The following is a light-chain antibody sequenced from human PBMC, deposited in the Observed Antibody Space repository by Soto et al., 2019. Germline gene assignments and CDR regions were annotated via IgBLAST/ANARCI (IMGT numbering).Light chain of an antibody. CDR2: KAS. J-gene: IGKJ1*01. CDR3: QHYNSYSEA. Sequence: DIQMTQSPSTLSGSVGDRVTITCRASQTISSWLAWYQQKPGKAPKLLIYKASTLKSGVPSMFSGSGSGTDCTLTISSLQPDDFAAYYCQHYNSYSEAFGQGTKVELK. CDR1: QTISSW. V-gene: IGKV1-5*03.